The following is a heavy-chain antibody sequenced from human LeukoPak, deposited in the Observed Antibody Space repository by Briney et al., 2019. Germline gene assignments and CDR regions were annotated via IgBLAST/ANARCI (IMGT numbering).Heavy chain of an antibody. CDR1: GGSINNYY. Sequence: SETLSLTCTVSGGSINNYYWSWIRQPAGKGLEWIGRIYSSGTTNYNPSLNSRVTMSVDTSKNQFSLKLTSVTAADTAMYYCASTYRSYCTNGVCYRAWFDPWGQGTLVTVSS. D-gene: IGHD2-8*01. CDR3: ASTYRSYCTNGVCYRAWFDP. J-gene: IGHJ5*02. CDR2: IYSSGTT. V-gene: IGHV4-4*07.